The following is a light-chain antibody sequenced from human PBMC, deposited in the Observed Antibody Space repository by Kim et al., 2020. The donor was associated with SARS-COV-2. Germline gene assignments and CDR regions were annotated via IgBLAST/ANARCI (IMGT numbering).Light chain of an antibody. J-gene: IGKJ1*01. CDR1: QGISVY. CDR2: GAS. CDR3: QQFSVYPRT. V-gene: IGKV1-9*01. Sequence: ASVGDRITTACRAKQGISVYLAWYQQDPGKAPKLLIFGASTLQSGVPSRFSGSGSGTEFTLTISSLQPEDFATYFCQQFSVYPRTFGQGTKVDIK.